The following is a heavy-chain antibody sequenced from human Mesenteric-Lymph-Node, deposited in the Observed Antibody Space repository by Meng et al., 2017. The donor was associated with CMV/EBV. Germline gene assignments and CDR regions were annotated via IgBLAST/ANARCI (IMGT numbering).Heavy chain of an antibody. V-gene: IGHV1-69*02. D-gene: IGHD6-19*01. CDR2: IIPILGIA. J-gene: IGHJ4*02. CDR1: GGTFSSYT. Sequence: SVKVSCKASGGTFSSYTISWVRQAPGQGLEWMGRIIPILGIANYAQKFQGRVTITADKSTSTAYMELSSLRSADTAVYYCARVGDSSGWYVGDFDYWGQGTLVTVSS. CDR3: ARVGDSSGWYVGDFDY.